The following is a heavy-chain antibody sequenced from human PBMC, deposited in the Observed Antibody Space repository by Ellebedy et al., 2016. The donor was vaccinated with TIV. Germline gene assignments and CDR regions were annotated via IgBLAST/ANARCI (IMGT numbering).Heavy chain of an antibody. D-gene: IGHD3-10*01. V-gene: IGHV1-18*01. CDR3: ARYSGSGTYYRNGMDV. Sequence: AASVKVSCKSSGYTFIDYGITWVRQAPGQGLDWMGWVSAYSGNTNYAENLQGRVTMTTDTSTDTAYMELMSLRSDDTGVYFCARYSGSGTYYRNGMDVWGQGTTVTVSS. J-gene: IGHJ6*02. CDR1: GYTFIDYG. CDR2: VSAYSGNT.